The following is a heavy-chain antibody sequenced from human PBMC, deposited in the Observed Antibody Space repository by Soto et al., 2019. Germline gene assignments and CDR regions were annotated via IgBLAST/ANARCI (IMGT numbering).Heavy chain of an antibody. CDR1: GFTFSSYS. D-gene: IGHD6-13*01. Sequence: GVSLRLSCAASGFTFSSYSMNWVRQAPGKGLEWVSSISSSSSYIYYADSVKGRFTISRDNAKNSLYLQMNSLRAEDTAVYYCARDTGYSSSRPNWFDPWGQGTLVTVSS. V-gene: IGHV3-21*01. J-gene: IGHJ5*02. CDR3: ARDTGYSSSRPNWFDP. CDR2: ISSSSSYI.